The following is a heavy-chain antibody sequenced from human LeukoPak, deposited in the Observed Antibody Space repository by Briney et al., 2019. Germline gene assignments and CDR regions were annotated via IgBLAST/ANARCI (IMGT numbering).Heavy chain of an antibody. Sequence: SAYNGNTNYAQKLQGRVTMTTDTSTTTAYMELRSLRSDDTAVYFCATGDDILSGYFRGFDSWGQGTPVTVSS. V-gene: IGHV1-18*01. D-gene: IGHD3-9*01. J-gene: IGHJ4*02. CDR3: ATGDDILSGYFRGFDS. CDR2: SAYNGNT.